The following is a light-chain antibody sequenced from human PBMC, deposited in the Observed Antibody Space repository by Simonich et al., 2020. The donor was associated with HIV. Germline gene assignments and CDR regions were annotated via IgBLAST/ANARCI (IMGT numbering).Light chain of an antibody. CDR2: EDN. J-gene: IGLJ3*02. CDR1: SGIIASTD. CDR3: QSYDSSNQV. V-gene: IGLV6-57*03. Sequence: NFMLTQPHSVSESPGKTVTISCTRSSGIIASTDVQWYQQRPGSAPTPVIYEDNQRPSGVPDRVSGAIDSSSNAASRTISELKTEDEADYFCQSYDSSNQVFGGGTKLTVL.